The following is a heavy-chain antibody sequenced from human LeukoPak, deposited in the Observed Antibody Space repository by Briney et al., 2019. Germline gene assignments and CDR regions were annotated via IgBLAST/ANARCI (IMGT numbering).Heavy chain of an antibody. CDR1: GFIFSSYW. CDR3: AKDLNMIVVPPDHYFDY. V-gene: IGHV3-74*01. CDR2: INTDGSST. J-gene: IGHJ4*02. D-gene: IGHD3-22*01. Sequence: PGGSLRLSCAASGFIFSSYWMHWVRHAPGKGLAWVSRINTDGSSTSYADSVKGRFTISRDNSKNTLYLQMNSLRAEDTAVYYCAKDLNMIVVPPDHYFDYWGQGTLVTVSS.